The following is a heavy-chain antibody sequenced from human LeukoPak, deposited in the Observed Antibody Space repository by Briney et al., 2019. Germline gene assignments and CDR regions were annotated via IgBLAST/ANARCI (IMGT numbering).Heavy chain of an antibody. J-gene: IGHJ3*02. Sequence: PGGSLRLSCAASGFTFSSYSMNWVRQAPGMGLEWVSSISSSSSYIYYADSVKGRFTISRDNAKNSLYLQMNSLRAEDTAVYYCARVLDRIRFLEWFGGFDAFDIWGQGTMVTVSS. D-gene: IGHD3-3*01. CDR2: ISSSSSYI. V-gene: IGHV3-21*01. CDR3: ARVLDRIRFLEWFGGFDAFDI. CDR1: GFTFSSYS.